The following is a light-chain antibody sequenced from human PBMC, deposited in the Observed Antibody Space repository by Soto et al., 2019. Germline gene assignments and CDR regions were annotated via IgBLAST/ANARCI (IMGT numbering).Light chain of an antibody. CDR1: QSVLSRSKNS. CDR2: WAS. J-gene: IGKJ4*01. Sequence: DIVMTQSPDSLAVSLGERATINCKSSQSVLSRSKNSLAWYQQKPGQPPKLLISWASTRQSGVPDRISGSGSGTDFTLIISSLQAEDVAVYYCQQYYGTPLTFGGGTKVEIK. V-gene: IGKV4-1*01. CDR3: QQYYGTPLT.